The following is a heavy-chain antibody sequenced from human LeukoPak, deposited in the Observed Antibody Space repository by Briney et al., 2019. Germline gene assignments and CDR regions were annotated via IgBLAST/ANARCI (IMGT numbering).Heavy chain of an antibody. CDR1: GLIFSSYA. CDR2: ISTSGGST. Sequence: GGSLRLSCAASGLIFSSYAMTWVRQAPGKGLEWVSSISTSGGSTYYADSVKGQFTISRDNSKNTLYLQMNSLRAEDTAVYYCAKDRLTYCSGGSCYGFDYWGQGTLVTVSS. D-gene: IGHD2-15*01. V-gene: IGHV3-23*01. J-gene: IGHJ4*02. CDR3: AKDRLTYCSGGSCYGFDY.